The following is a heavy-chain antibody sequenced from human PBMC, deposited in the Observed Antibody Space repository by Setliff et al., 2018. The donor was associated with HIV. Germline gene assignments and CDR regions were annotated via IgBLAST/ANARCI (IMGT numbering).Heavy chain of an antibody. D-gene: IGHD2-15*01. CDR1: GGSINNYY. V-gene: IGHV4-59*08. CDR2: IYYTGNT. CDR3: ARRSGASYYSEFYYYMDV. Sequence: PSETLSLTFSVSGGSINNYYWSWIRLTPGKGLQWIGCIYYTGNTNYNPSLKSRVTMSVDTSSNQFSLKLTSVTAADSAVYYCARRSGASYYSEFYYYMDVWGKGTTVTVSS. J-gene: IGHJ6*03.